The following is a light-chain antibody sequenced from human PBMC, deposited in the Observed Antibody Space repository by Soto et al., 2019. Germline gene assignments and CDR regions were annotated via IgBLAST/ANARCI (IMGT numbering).Light chain of an antibody. CDR1: KRVSTY. CDR3: QQYNFWPPWT. J-gene: IGKJ1*01. V-gene: IGKV3-15*01. Sequence: EIVLTQSPATLSLSPGERATLSCRASKRVSTYLAWYQQKPGQAPRLFIYGAFTRATGIPARFSGSGSGTEFTLTISSLQSEDFAVYFCQQYNFWPPWTFGQGTKVDIK. CDR2: GAF.